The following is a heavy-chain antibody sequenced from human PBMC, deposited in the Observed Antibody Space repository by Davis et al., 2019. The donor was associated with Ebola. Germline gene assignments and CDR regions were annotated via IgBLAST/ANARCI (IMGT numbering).Heavy chain of an antibody. CDR2: IWYDESNS. Sequence: GESLKISCVASGFTFDAFGMNWVRQAPGKGLEWVATIWYDESNSYYADSVKGRFTISRDSSKNTLSLLLSSLTPEDSAVYYCARDNFPEDGMDVWGQGTTVTVSS. CDR1: GFTFDAFG. CDR3: ARDNFPEDGMDV. D-gene: IGHD5-24*01. V-gene: IGHV3-33*01. J-gene: IGHJ6*02.